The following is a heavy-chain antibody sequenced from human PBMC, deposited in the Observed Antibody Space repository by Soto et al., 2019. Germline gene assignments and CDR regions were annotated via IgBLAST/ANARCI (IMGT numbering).Heavy chain of an antibody. CDR3: AHRRDRDEGYCSSTSCYAFDI. D-gene: IGHD2-2*01. Sequence: SGPTLVKPTQTLTLTCTFSGFSLSTSGVGVGWIRQPPGKALEWLALIYWDDDKRYSPSLKSRLTITKDTSKNQVVLTMTNMDPVDTATYYCAHRRDRDEGYCSSTSCYAFDIWGQGTMVTVSS. CDR2: IYWDDDK. J-gene: IGHJ3*02. V-gene: IGHV2-5*02. CDR1: GFSLSTSGVG.